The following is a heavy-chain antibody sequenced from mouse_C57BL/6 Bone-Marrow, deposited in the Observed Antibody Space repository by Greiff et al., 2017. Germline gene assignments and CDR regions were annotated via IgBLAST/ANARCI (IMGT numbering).Heavy chain of an antibody. J-gene: IGHJ1*03. Sequence: VHVKQSGAELVKPGASVKLSCTASGFNIKDYYMHWVKQRTEQGLEWIGRIDPEDGETKYAPKFQGQATITADTSSNTAYLQLSSLTSEDTAVYYCASYYGSSGGYFDVWGTGTTVTVSS. V-gene: IGHV14-2*01. CDR3: ASYYGSSGGYFDV. CDR2: IDPEDGET. CDR1: GFNIKDYY. D-gene: IGHD1-1*01.